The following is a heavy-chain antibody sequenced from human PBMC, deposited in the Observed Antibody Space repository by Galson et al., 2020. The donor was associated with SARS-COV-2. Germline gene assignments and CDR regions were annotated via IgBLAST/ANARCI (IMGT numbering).Heavy chain of an antibody. V-gene: IGHV2-26*01. Sequence: KMSGPTLVKPTETLTLTCTVSGFSLSNARMGVSWIRQPPGKALEWLAHIFSNDEKSYSTSLKSRLTISKDTSKSQVVLTMTNMDPVDTATYYCARIRVVVVGHYYYYYGMDVWGQGTTVTVSS. CDR2: IFSNDEK. J-gene: IGHJ6*02. CDR3: ARIRVVVVGHYYYYYGMDV. D-gene: IGHD2-15*01. CDR1: GFSLSNARMG.